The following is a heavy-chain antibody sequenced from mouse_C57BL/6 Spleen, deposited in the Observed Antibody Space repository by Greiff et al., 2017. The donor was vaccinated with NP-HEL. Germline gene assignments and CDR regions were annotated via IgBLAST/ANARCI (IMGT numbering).Heavy chain of an antibody. CDR1: GFTFSDYY. Sequence: EVQLVESGGGLVQPGGSLKLSCAASGFTFSDYYMYWVRQTPEKRLEWVAYISNGGGSTYYPDTVKGRFTISRDNAKNTLYLQMSRLKSEDTAMYYCARQGYYYGSRYFDVWGTGTTVTVSS. CDR3: ARQGYYYGSRYFDV. CDR2: ISNGGGST. J-gene: IGHJ1*03. D-gene: IGHD1-1*01. V-gene: IGHV5-12*01.